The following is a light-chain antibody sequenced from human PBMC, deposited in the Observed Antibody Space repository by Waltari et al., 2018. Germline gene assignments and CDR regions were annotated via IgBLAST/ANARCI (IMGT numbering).Light chain of an antibody. CDR1: KLGDQY. J-gene: IGLJ2*01. Sequence: SYEVTQPPSVSVSPGQTASITCSGDKLGDQYVCWYPQKPGQSPVLVIYHDTKRPSGIPERFSGSNSGNTATLTISGTQAMDEADYYCQAWDTSTGVFGGGTRLTVL. CDR3: QAWDTSTGV. CDR2: HDT. V-gene: IGLV3-1*01.